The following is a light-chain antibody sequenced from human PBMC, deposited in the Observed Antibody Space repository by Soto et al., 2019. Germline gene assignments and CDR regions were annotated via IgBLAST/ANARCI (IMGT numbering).Light chain of an antibody. CDR2: GAS. V-gene: IGKV3-20*01. Sequence: ELVLTQSPGTLSLSPGERATLSCRASQRVSSSYLAWYQQKPGQAPRLLIYGASSRDTGIPDRFSGSGSGTDFTLTISRLEPEDFAVYYCQQYGSSPPTFGQGTKVEIK. J-gene: IGKJ1*01. CDR1: QRVSSSY. CDR3: QQYGSSPPT.